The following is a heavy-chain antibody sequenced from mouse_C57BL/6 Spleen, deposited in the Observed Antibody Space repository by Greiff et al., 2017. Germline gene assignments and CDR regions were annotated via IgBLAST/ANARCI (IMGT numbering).Heavy chain of an antibody. CDR1: GFTFTDYY. D-gene: IGHD3-3*01. CDR2: IRNKSNGYTT. J-gene: IGHJ3*01. CDR3: AGYKLGFAY. Sequence: EVQLVEPGGGLVQPGGSLSLSCEASGFTFTDYYMSWVRQPPGKALEWLGFIRNKSNGYTTEYSVSVKVRFTISRDDSQSILLLQMNALMAEDSATYYCAGYKLGFAYWGQGTLVTVSA. V-gene: IGHV7-3*01.